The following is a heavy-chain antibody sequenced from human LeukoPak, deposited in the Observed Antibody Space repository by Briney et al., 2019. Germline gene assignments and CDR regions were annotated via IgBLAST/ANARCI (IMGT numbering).Heavy chain of an antibody. CDR2: INPSGGST. CDR1: GYTFTSYY. J-gene: IGHJ6*02. D-gene: IGHD3-22*01. V-gene: IGHV1-46*01. Sequence: ASVKVSCKASGYTFTSYYMHWVRQAPGQGLEWMGIINPSGGSTSYAQKFQGRVTMTRDTSTSTVYMELSSLRSEDTAVYYYARVAMIVVLYGGMDVWGQGTTVTVSS. CDR3: ARVAMIVVLYGGMDV.